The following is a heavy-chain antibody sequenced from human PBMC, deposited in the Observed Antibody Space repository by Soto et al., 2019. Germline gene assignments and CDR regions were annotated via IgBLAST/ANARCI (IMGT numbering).Heavy chain of an antibody. CDR3: ASSHCSGGNCYSMALAY. CDR1: GFTITTNY. D-gene: IGHD2-15*01. V-gene: IGHV3-66*01. J-gene: IGHJ4*02. Sequence: PGGSLRLSCAASGFTITTNYMSWVRQAPGKGLKWVSLIYSGGSTYYADSVKGRFTISRDNSKSTLYLQMNSLRAEDTAVYYCASSHCSGGNCYSMALAYWGQGTLVTVSS. CDR2: IYSGGST.